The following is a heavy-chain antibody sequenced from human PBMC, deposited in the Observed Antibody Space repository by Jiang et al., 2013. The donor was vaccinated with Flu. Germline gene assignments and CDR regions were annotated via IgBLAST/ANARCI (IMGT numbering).Heavy chain of an antibody. J-gene: IGHJ4*02. CDR3: VRGEGVDSSSWPY. Sequence: QLVESGGGWFRPGGSLRLSCAASGFDFSVYSMNWVRQAPGKGLEWVAYISSSSGRTVYYSDSVKGRFTISRDNAKKSLCLQMHGLRAEDTALYYCVRGEGVDSSSWPYWGQGTRVTLSS. CDR1: GFDFSVYS. D-gene: IGHD6-13*01. CDR2: ISSSSGRTV. V-gene: IGHV3-48*04.